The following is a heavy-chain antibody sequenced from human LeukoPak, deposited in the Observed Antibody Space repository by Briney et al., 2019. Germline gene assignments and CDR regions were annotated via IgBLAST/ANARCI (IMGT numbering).Heavy chain of an antibody. CDR2: IYTSGST. Sequence: SETLSLTCTVSGGSISSYYWSWIRQPPGKGLEWIGRIYTSGSTNYNPSLKSRVTISVDTSKNQFSLKLSSVTAADTAVYYCARAGIAVAGINAFDYWGQGTLVTVSS. J-gene: IGHJ4*02. V-gene: IGHV4-4*08. D-gene: IGHD6-19*01. CDR3: ARAGIAVAGINAFDY. CDR1: GGSISSYY.